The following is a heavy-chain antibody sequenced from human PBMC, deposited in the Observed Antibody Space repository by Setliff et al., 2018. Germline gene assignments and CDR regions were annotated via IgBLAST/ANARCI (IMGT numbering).Heavy chain of an antibody. V-gene: IGHV3-74*01. CDR2: INSDGSST. J-gene: IGHJ4*02. D-gene: IGHD4-17*01. CDR3: ASRVYGDYEVFY. CDR1: GFTFSSYW. Sequence: GGSLRLSCAASGFTFSSYWMHWVRQAPGKGLVWVSRINSDGSSTSYADSVKGRFSISRDNSKDTLYLQMNSLRAEDTAVYYCASRVYGDYEVFYWGQGTLVTVSS.